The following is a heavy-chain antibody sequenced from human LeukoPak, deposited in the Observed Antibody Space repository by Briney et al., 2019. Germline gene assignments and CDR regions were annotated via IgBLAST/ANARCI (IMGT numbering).Heavy chain of an antibody. CDR2: INTNTGNP. D-gene: IGHD3-16*02. Sequence: GASVKVSCKASGYTFTSYAMNWVRQAPGQGLEWMGWINTNTGNPTYAQGFTGRFVFSLDTSVSTAYLQISSLKAEDTAVYYCARESDDYVWGSYRHLVYFDYWGQGTLVTVSS. CDR1: GYTFTSYA. V-gene: IGHV7-4-1*02. CDR3: ARESDDYVWGSYRHLVYFDY. J-gene: IGHJ4*02.